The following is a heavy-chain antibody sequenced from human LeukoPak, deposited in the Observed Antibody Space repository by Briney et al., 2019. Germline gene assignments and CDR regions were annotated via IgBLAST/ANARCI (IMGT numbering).Heavy chain of an antibody. D-gene: IGHD6-19*01. CDR3: ARRGAVPVEYLQY. J-gene: IGHJ1*01. CDR2: INPNSGVT. Sequence: GASVKVSCKASGYTFTSYGISWVRQAPGQGLEWMGWINPNSGVTNYAQNFQGRVTMTRDTSISTAYMELSRLTSDDTAVYYCARRGAVPVEYLQYWGQGTLVTVSS. V-gene: IGHV1-2*02. CDR1: GYTFTSYG.